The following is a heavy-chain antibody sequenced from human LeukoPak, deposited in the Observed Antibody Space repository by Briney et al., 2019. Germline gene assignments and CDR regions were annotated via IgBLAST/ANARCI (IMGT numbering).Heavy chain of an antibody. CDR2: INPNSGGT. V-gene: IGHV1-2*02. CDR3: ARDDVLTGPHSGGGTSEEFDP. Sequence: ASVNVSCKASGYSFSAYYMHWVRQAPGQGLEWMGWINPNSGGTNYAQKFQGRVTMTRDTSINTAYMELSRLRSDDTAVYYCARDDVLTGPHSGGGTSEEFDPWGQGTLVTVSS. J-gene: IGHJ5*02. CDR1: GYSFSAYY. D-gene: IGHD3-9*01.